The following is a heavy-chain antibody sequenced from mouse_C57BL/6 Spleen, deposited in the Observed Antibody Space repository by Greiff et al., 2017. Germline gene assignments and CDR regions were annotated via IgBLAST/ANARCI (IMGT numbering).Heavy chain of an antibody. V-gene: IGHV1-83*01. CDR2: YPGSGNTY. J-gene: IGHJ2*01. D-gene: IGHD2-4*01. Sequence: VQLQQSGPELVKPGASVKMSCKASGYTFTDYYMHWVKQKPGKGLEWIGEIYPGSGNTYYNEKFKGKATLTADTSSSTAYMQLSSLTSEDSAVYFCAAEKVYYDYGRVYYFDYWGQGTTLTVSS. CDR1: YTFTDYYM. CDR3: AEKVYYDYGRVYYFDY.